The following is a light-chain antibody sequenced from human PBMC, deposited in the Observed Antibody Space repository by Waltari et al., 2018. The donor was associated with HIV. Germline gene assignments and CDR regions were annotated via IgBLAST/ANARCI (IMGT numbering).Light chain of an antibody. CDR1: PSISNKF. J-gene: IGKJ1*01. V-gene: IGKV3-20*01. CDR2: TSF. CDR3: HQYGTAPRT. Sequence: EIVLTQSPGILSLSPGDRAIDSCRATPSISNKFLAWFQQKPGQPPRLLIYTSFIRAAGVPDRFSGSGAGTDFTLSINKLEPEDCAVYYCHQYGTAPRTFGQGTKVEI.